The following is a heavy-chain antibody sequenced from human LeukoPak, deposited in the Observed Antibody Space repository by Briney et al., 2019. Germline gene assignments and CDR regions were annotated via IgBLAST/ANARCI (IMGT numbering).Heavy chain of an antibody. D-gene: IGHD3-10*01. CDR2: VRYDGGNK. CDR3: AQGSHYYGSGSHRRGHYFDY. V-gene: IGHV3-30*02. Sequence: GGSLRLSCAASGFTFRTYGMHWVRQAPGKGLEWVAVVRYDGGNKHYADSVKGRFTISRDNSKDTLYLQMNSLRDEDTAVYYCAQGSHYYGSGSHRRGHYFDYWGQGTLVTVSS. CDR1: GFTFRTYG. J-gene: IGHJ4*02.